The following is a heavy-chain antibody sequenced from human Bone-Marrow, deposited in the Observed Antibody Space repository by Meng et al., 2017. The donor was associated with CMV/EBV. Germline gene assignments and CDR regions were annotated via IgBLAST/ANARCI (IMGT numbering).Heavy chain of an antibody. CDR3: ARERGYYYGMDV. J-gene: IGHJ6*02. Sequence: SETLSLTCTVSGGSISSYYWSWIRQPPGKGLEWIGSIYHSGSTYYNPSLKSRVTISVDTSKNQFSLKLSSVTAADTAVYYCARERGYYYGMDVWGQGTTVTVSS. CDR2: IYHSGST. CDR1: GGSISSYY. V-gene: IGHV4-38-2*02.